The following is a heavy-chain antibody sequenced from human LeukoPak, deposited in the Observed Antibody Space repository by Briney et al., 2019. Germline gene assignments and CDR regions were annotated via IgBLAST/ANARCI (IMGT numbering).Heavy chain of an antibody. V-gene: IGHV4-59*12. CDR3: ARDVSYCSSTSCSLGMDV. D-gene: IGHD2-2*01. Sequence: SETLSLTCTVSGGSISSYYWSWIRQPPGKGLEWIGYIYYSGSTNYNPSLKSRVTISVDTSKNQFSLKLSSVTAADTAVYYCARDVSYCSSTSCSLGMDVWGQGTTVTVSS. CDR2: IYYSGST. CDR1: GGSISSYY. J-gene: IGHJ6*02.